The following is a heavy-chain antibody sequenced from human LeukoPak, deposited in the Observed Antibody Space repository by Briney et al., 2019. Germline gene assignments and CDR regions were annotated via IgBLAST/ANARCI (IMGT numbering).Heavy chain of an antibody. J-gene: IGHJ4*02. Sequence: PGGSLGLSCAASGFTFSSYNMNWVRQAPGKGLEWVSYITSSSSTIYYADSVKGRFTISRDNAKNSLFLQMNSLRDEDTAVYYCARDMYYGDYEIDYWGQGTLVTVSS. CDR3: ARDMYYGDYEIDY. CDR2: ITSSSSTI. D-gene: IGHD4-17*01. CDR1: GFTFSSYN. V-gene: IGHV3-48*02.